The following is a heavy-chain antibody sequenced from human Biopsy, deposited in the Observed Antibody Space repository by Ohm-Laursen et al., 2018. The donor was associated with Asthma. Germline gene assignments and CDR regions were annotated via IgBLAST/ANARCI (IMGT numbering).Heavy chain of an antibody. CDR2: INAGNGNT. V-gene: IGHV1-3*01. Sequence: GASVKASCKASGYNFISFAIHWVRQAPGQRLEWMGWINAGNGNTKYSQKFQGRVTITRDTSASTAYMELSSLRSEDTAVYYCARTYYDFLTGQVNDAFDIWGQGTMVTVSS. CDR1: GYNFISFA. J-gene: IGHJ3*02. CDR3: ARTYYDFLTGQVNDAFDI. D-gene: IGHD3-9*01.